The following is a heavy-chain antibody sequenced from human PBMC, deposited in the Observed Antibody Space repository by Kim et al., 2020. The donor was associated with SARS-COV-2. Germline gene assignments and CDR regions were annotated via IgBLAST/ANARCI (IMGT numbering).Heavy chain of an antibody. J-gene: IGHJ3*01. CDR2: INKDGSDI. CDR1: DFSLAYNW. V-gene: IGHV3-7*05. CDR3: AREGASWAFDL. Sequence: GGSLRLSCAASDFSLAYNWMDWVRQAPGKGLEWVANINKDGSDIYYVDSVKGRFTISRDNAKNSLFLQMNSLRAEDTALYYCAREGASWAFDLWGQGTMVTVSS.